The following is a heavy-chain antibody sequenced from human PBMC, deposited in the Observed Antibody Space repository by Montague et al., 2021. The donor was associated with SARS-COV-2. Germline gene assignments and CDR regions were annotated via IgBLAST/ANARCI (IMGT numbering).Heavy chain of an antibody. J-gene: IGHJ3*02. V-gene: IGHV4-59*01. Sequence: KYNPSLKSRLAISVDTSKNQFSLKLSSVTAEDTAVYYCETSCSGTRDDAFDIWGEGIMV. CDR3: ETSCSGTRDDAFDI. D-gene: IGHD3-10*02.